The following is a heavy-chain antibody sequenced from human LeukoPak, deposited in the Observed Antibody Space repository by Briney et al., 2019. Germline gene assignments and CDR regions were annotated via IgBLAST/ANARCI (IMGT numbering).Heavy chain of an antibody. V-gene: IGHV1-2*02. D-gene: IGHD3-16*02. CDR2: INPNSGGT. J-gene: IGHJ4*02. Sequence: ASVKVSCKASGYTFTGYYMHWVRQAPGQGLEWMGWINPNSGGTNYAQKFQGRVTMTRDTSIGTAYMELSRLRSDDTAVYYCASPLGELSPFFQFDYWGQGTLVTVSS. CDR3: ASPLGELSPFFQFDY. CDR1: GYTFTGYY.